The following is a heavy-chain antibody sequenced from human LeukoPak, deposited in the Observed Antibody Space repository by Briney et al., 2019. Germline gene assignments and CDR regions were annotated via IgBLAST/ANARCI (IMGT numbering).Heavy chain of an antibody. Sequence: GSLRLSCAASGFTFSSYSMNWVRQAPGKGLEWIGEINHSGSTNYNPSLKSRVTISVDTSKNQFSLKLSSVTAADTAVYYCARGTPQYYYFDPWGQGTLVTVSS. D-gene: IGHD3-10*01. J-gene: IGHJ5*02. CDR3: ARGTPQYYYFDP. V-gene: IGHV4-34*01. CDR1: GFTFSSYS. CDR2: INHSGST.